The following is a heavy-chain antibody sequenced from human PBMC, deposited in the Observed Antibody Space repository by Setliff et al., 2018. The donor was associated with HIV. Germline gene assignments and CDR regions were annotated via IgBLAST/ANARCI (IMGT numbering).Heavy chain of an antibody. CDR3: AREAVDDYARYFDY. CDR1: GFTFSNAW. J-gene: IGHJ4*02. CDR2: ISYSGST. Sequence: GSLRLSCAASGFTFSNAWMCWIRQPPGKGLEWIGEISYSGSTVYNPSLKSRVTMSVDASKNLVSLELSSVTAADTAVYYCAREAVDDYARYFDYWGQGSLVTVSS. V-gene: IGHV4-34*01. D-gene: IGHD4-17*01.